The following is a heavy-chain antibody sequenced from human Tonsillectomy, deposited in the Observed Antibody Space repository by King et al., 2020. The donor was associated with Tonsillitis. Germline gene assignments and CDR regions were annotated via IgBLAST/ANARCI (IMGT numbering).Heavy chain of an antibody. CDR3: PLAPYYYCCSAYYMGFDY. CDR2: TYYRSKWYN. Sequence: QVQLQQSGPRLVKPSQTLSLTCAISGDSVSTNSAAWNWIRQSTSRGLEWRGRTYYRSKWYNDYAVSVKSRITINRDTSKNQFSLQLNSVNSEDTAVYYCPLAPYYYCCSAYYMGFDYCGQGTLFTVSS. D-gene: IGHD3-3*01. V-gene: IGHV6-1*01. CDR1: GDSVSTNSAA. J-gene: IGHJ4*02.